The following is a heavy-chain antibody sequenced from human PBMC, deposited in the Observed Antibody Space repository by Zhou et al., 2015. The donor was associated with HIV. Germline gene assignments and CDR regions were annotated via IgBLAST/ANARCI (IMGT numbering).Heavy chain of an antibody. CDR3: AREGWGSWYFDL. CDR2: IIPIFGTV. Sequence: QVQLVQSGAEVKKPGSSVKVSCKASGGTFNSYGISWVRQAPGQGLEWMGGIIPIFGTVKYAQKFQGRVTINTDISTSTAYMDLRSLRSGDTAVYYCAREGWGSWYFDLWGRGTLVTVSS. D-gene: IGHD7-27*01. CDR1: GGTFNSYG. J-gene: IGHJ2*01. V-gene: IGHV1-69*06.